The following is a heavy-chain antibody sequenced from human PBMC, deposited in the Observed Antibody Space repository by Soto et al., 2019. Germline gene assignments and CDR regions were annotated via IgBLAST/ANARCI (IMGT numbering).Heavy chain of an antibody. V-gene: IGHV3-23*01. Sequence: QPGGSLRLSCAASGFTFSDYAMRWVRQAPGKGLEWVSGLSSGGDITYYADSVKGRFTISRDNSKNTLYLQMSSLRAEDTAVYYCAKTQYSFGPLDSWGQGTLVTVSS. CDR2: LSSGGDIT. CDR3: AKTQYSFGPLDS. J-gene: IGHJ4*02. CDR1: GFTFSDYA. D-gene: IGHD6-6*01.